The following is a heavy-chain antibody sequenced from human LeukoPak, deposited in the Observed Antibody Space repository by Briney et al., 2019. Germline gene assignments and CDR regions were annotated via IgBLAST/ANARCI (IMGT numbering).Heavy chain of an antibody. CDR3: ARRRQYYYDSSDAFDI. CDR1: GYTFTSYG. CDR2: ISAYNGNT. D-gene: IGHD3-22*01. J-gene: IGHJ3*02. Sequence: ASVKVSCKASGYTFTSYGISWVRQAPGQGLEWMGWISAYNGNTNYAQKLQGRVTMTTDTSTSTAYMELRSLRSDDTAVYYCARRRQYYYDSSDAFDIWGQGTMVTVSS. V-gene: IGHV1-18*01.